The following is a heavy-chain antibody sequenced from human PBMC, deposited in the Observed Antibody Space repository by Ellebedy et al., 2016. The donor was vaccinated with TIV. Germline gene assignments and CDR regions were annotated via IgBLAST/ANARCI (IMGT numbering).Heavy chain of an antibody. V-gene: IGHV1-18*01. J-gene: IGHJ4*02. CDR2: ISAYNGNT. Sequence: ASVKVSCXASGYTFTSYGISWVRQAPGQGLEWMGWISAYNGNTNYAQKFQGRVTMTRDTSTSTVYMELSSLRSEDTAVYYCATPQTGRGYCGGDCYAFDYWGQGTLVTVSS. CDR3: ATPQTGRGYCGGDCYAFDY. CDR1: GYTFTSYG. D-gene: IGHD2-21*02.